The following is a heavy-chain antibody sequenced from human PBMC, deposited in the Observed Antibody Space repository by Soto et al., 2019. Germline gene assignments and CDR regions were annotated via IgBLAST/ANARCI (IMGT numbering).Heavy chain of an antibody. V-gene: IGHV1-69*13. CDR1: GGTFSRYA. CDR3: ARDLDYYGSGSHYYYGMGV. D-gene: IGHD3-10*01. CDR2: IVPIYGTR. J-gene: IGHJ6*02. Sequence: SVKVSCKASGGTFSRYAFSWVRQAPGQGRAWMGGIVPIYGTRGFAQKFQGRLTITADEPTRTAYMELSSLRSEDTAVCYCARDLDYYGSGSHYYYGMGVWGQGTTVTVSS.